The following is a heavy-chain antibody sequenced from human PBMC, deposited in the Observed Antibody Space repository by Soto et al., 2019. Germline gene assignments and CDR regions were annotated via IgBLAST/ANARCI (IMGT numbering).Heavy chain of an antibody. D-gene: IGHD1-1*01. CDR1: GFSFSDYF. CDR2: ISTSGSTI. CDR3: ARDRVLGSLDY. Sequence: QVQLVESGGGLVKPGGSLRLYCAASGFSFSDYFMSWVRQAPGKGLEWVSHISTSGSTIYYADSVKGRFTVSRDHTKTSLFLQMNSLRAEDTAVYYCARDRVLGSLDYWGQGALVTVSS. V-gene: IGHV3-11*01. J-gene: IGHJ4*02.